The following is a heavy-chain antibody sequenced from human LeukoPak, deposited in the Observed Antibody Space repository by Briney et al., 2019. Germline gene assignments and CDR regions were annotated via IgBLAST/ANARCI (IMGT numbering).Heavy chain of an antibody. Sequence: SETLSLTCTVSGGSISGSSYYWGWIRQPPGKGLEWIGSIYYSGSTYYNPSLKSRVTISVDTSKNQFSLKLSSVTAADTAVYYCARRKRGGAAAGNFYYFDYWGQGTLVTVSS. D-gene: IGHD6-13*01. CDR2: IYYSGST. J-gene: IGHJ4*02. CDR3: ARRKRGGAAAGNFYYFDY. CDR1: GGSISGSSYY. V-gene: IGHV4-39*01.